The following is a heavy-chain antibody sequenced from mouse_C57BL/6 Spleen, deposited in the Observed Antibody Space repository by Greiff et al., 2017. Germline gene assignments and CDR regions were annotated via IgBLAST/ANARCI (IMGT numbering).Heavy chain of an antibody. CDR1: GYTFTDYE. V-gene: IGHV1-15*01. CDR3: IRTIITTVSFDY. Sequence: VQLQQSGAELVRPGASVTLSCKASGYTFTDYEMHWVKQTPVHGLEWIGAIDPETGGPAYNQKFKGKAILTADKSSSTAYMELRSLTSEDSAVYYCIRTIITTVSFDYWGQGTTLTVSS. J-gene: IGHJ2*01. D-gene: IGHD1-1*01. CDR2: IDPETGGP.